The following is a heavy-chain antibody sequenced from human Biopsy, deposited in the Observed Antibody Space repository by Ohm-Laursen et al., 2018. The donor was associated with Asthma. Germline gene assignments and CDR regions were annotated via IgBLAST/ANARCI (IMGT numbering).Heavy chain of an antibody. CDR2: VYYSGST. V-gene: IGHV4-59*01. Sequence: SQTLSLTCSVSGGFINNFYWSWIRQPPGKGLESIGHVYYSGSTNYNPSLKSRVTISIDASKNQFSLKLTSVTAADTAVYYCARGVDRVTGLLDHFDSWGQGTLVTVSS. D-gene: IGHD2-21*02. J-gene: IGHJ4*02. CDR1: GGFINNFY. CDR3: ARGVDRVTGLLDHFDS.